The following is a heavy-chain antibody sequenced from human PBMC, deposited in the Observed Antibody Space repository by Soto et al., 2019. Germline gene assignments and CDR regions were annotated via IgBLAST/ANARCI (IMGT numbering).Heavy chain of an antibody. CDR2: IYYSGST. D-gene: IGHD2-15*01. CDR3: ATCSGGSCRLFDY. Sequence: SETLSLTCTVSGGSISSGGYYWSWIRQHPGKGLEWIGYIYYSGSTNYNPSLKSRVTISVDTSKNQFSLKLSSVTAADTAVYYCATCSGGSCRLFDYWGQGTLVTVSS. V-gene: IGHV4-61*08. CDR1: GGSISSGGYY. J-gene: IGHJ4*02.